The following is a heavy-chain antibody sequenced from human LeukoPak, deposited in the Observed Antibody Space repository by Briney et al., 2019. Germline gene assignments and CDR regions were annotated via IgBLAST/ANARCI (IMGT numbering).Heavy chain of an antibody. CDR1: GDSISNYY. CDR2: IFTSGIT. J-gene: IGHJ6*03. V-gene: IGHV4-4*07. Sequence: SETLSLTCTVSGDSISNYYWNWIRQPAGKGLEWIGRIFTSGITNYNPSLKSRVTMSVDTSKDQFSLNLSSVIAADTAIYYCARETSGTYYNPLGYMDVWGKGTTVTVSS. CDR3: ARETSGTYYNPLGYMDV. D-gene: IGHD3-10*01.